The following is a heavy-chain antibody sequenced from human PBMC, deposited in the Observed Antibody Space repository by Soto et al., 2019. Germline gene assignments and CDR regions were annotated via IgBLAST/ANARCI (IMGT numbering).Heavy chain of an antibody. CDR2: IGIRGDT. D-gene: IGHD3-10*01. CDR3: VRDPAGHGMDV. V-gene: IGHV3-13*01. CDR1: GFTCSSYD. Sequence: EVQLVESGGDLVQPGGSLRLSCAASGFTCSSYDMQWFRQVTGKGLEWVSSIGIRGDTYYAASVKGRFTISRENAKTSWYLQMSSLRSGDTAVYYCVRDPAGHGMDVWGRGPRVTVSS. J-gene: IGHJ6*02.